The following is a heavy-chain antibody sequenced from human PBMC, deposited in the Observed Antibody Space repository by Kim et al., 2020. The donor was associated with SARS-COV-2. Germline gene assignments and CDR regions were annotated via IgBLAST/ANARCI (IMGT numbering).Heavy chain of an antibody. D-gene: IGHD3-10*01. J-gene: IGHJ6*02. CDR1: GFTFNNYA. V-gene: IGHV1-18*01. CDR2: ISASNDKT. CDR3: ARVLASGLMDV. Sequence: ASVKVSCETFGFTFNNYAISWVRQAPGQGLEWMGWISASNDKTNYAQKFRGRVTMTTDTSANTAHMELRSLRSDDTALYYCARVLASGLMDVWGQGTTVTVS.